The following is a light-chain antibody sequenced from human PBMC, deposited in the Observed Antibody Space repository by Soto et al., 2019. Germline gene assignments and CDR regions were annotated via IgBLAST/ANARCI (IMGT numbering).Light chain of an antibody. CDR3: CSYGRSVV. Sequence: QSVLTQPPSVSGAPGQRVTMSCAGSSSNIGAGFDVKWYQLLPGTAPKVLIYDNNKRTSGVPDRFSGSKSGTSASLAISGLQTEDEADYYCCSYGRSVVFGGGTKLTVL. CDR1: SSNIGAGFD. V-gene: IGLV1-40*01. CDR2: DNN. J-gene: IGLJ2*01.